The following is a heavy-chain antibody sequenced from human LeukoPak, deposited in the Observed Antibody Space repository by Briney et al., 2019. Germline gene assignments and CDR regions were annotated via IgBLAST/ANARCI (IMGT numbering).Heavy chain of an antibody. Sequence: GASVKVSCKASGYTFTGYYMHWVRQAPGQGLEWMGWINPNSGGTNYAQKFQGRVTMTRDTSISTAYMELSSLRSEDTAVYYCARGTRRIAARPDGRVRGYYYYYYMDVWGKGTTVTVSS. CDR2: INPNSGGT. D-gene: IGHD6-6*01. CDR1: GYTFTGYY. CDR3: ARGTRRIAARPDGRVRGYYYYYYMDV. V-gene: IGHV1-2*02. J-gene: IGHJ6*03.